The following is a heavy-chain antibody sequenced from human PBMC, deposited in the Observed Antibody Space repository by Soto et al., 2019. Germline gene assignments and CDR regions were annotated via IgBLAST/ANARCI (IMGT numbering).Heavy chain of an antibody. J-gene: IGHJ4*02. Sequence: QVRLVESGGGLVKPGGSLRLSCAASRFTFSDYSMSWVRQAPGRGPEWVSYISTSGSATFYADSVKGRFTVSRDDTMSSLYLQMNSLRVEDAAISYCVREGPRKGTYVFDYWGQGTLVTVSS. CDR1: RFTFSDYS. CDR3: VREGPRKGTYVFDY. CDR2: ISTSGSAT. D-gene: IGHD3-10*01. V-gene: IGHV3-11*01.